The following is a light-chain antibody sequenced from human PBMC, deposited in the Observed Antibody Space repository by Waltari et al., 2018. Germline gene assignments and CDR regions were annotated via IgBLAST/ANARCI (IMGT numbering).Light chain of an antibody. CDR1: RSNIGSNY. CDR3: AAWDDSLSGRV. Sequence: QSVLTQPPSASGNPGQRVTISCSGTRSNIGSNYLYWYQQLPGTAPKPLIYGNNQRPSGVPDRFSGSKAGTSASLASSGLLSEDEADYYCAAWDDSLSGRVFGGGTKVTVL. V-gene: IGLV1-47*01. J-gene: IGLJ3*02. CDR2: GNN.